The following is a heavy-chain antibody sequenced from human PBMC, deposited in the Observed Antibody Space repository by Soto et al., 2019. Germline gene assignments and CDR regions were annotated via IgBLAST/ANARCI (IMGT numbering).Heavy chain of an antibody. D-gene: IGHD5-12*01. V-gene: IGHV3-33*01. CDR2: IWYDGSNK. J-gene: IGHJ6*02. CDR3: ARDMSGYDSGIYYYYGMDV. CDR1: GFTFSSYG. Sequence: PGGSLRLSCAASGFTFSSYGMHWVRQAPGKGLEWVAVIWYDGSNKYYADSVKGRFTISRDNSKNTLYLQMNSLRAEDTAVYYCARDMSGYDSGIYYYYGMDVWGQGTTVTVSS.